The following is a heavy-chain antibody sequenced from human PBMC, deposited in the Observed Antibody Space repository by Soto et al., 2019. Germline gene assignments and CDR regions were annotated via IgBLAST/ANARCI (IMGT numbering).Heavy chain of an antibody. CDR1: GFKVSSNY. CDR3: ARSTRNYYNSSGYSF. Sequence: EVQLVESGGGLSQPGGYLRLSCAASGFKVSSNYMSWVRKAPGDGLAWVSVIYSGGSTYYADSVKSRFTISRDNSKNTVYQQVNRLRAADTAVYYCARSTRNYYNSSGYSFRVQGTLLTVSS. CDR2: IYSGGST. V-gene: IGHV3-53*01. J-gene: IGHJ4*02. D-gene: IGHD3-22*01.